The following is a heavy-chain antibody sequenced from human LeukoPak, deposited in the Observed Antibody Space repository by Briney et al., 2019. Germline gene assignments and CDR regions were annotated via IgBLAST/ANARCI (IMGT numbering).Heavy chain of an antibody. CDR1: GYTFTSYY. Sequence: WASVKVSCKASGYTFTSYYMHWVRQAPGQGLEWMGIINPSGGSTSYAQKFQGRVTMTRDMSTSTVYMELSSLRSEDTAVYYCARDLGIAVAGTLADYWGQGTLVTVSS. CDR3: ARDLGIAVAGTLADY. CDR2: INPSGGST. J-gene: IGHJ4*02. V-gene: IGHV1-46*01. D-gene: IGHD6-19*01.